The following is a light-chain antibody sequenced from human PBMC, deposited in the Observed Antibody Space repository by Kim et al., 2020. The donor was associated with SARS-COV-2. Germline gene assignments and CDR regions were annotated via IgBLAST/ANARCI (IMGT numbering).Light chain of an antibody. Sequence: GQHVTTAGTGRSGSIASNYVQWYQQRPGSAPSSVIYDDNQIPSGVPDRFSGSIDSSSNSPSLAISGLKTEDEADYYSQAYDSSTWVFGGGTQLTVL. CDR3: QAYDSSTWV. J-gene: IGLJ3*02. CDR1: SGSIASNY. V-gene: IGLV6-57*02. CDR2: DDN.